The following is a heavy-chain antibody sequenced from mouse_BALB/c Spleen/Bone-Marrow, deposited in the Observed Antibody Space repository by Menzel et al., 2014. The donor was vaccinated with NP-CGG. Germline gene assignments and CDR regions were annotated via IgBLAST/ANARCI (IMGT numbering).Heavy chain of an antibody. CDR1: GFTFSDYY. CDR2: ISNGGGST. J-gene: IGHJ4*01. V-gene: IGHV5-12*02. Sequence: EVKLVESGGGLVQPGGSLKLSCATSGFTFSDYYMYWVRQTPEKRLEWVAYISNGGGSTYYPDTVKGRFTIFRDNAKNTLYQQMSRLKSEDTAMYYCARGGIYYGMDYWGQGTSVTVSS. CDR3: ARGGIYYGMDY.